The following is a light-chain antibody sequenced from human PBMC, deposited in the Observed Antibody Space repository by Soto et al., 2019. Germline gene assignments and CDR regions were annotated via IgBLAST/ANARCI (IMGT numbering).Light chain of an antibody. V-gene: IGLV2-14*01. J-gene: IGLJ1*01. CDR1: SSDVGGYNY. Sequence: QSVLTQPASVSGSPGQSITISCTGPSSDVGGYNYVSWYQQHPGKAPKLMIYDVSNRPSGVSNRFSGSKSDNTASLTISGLQAEDESDDYCNSYTSSSSPYVFGTGTKVTVL. CDR3: NSYTSSSSPYV. CDR2: DVS.